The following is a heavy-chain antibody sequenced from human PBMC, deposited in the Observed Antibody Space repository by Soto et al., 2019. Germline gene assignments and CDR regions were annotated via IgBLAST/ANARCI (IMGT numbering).Heavy chain of an antibody. CDR2: IDPSDSYT. J-gene: IGHJ6*02. CDR3: ARPVGLAPASDYYGTVA. D-gene: IGHD3-10*01. Sequence: AEAMTKSGEGAGCSFASDGISWVRQMPGKGLEWMGRIDPSDSYTNYSPSVQGHVTISADKSISTAYLQWSSLKASDLTMNYCARPVGLAPASDYYGTVAWRDAPPVTV. CDR1: GCSFASDG. V-gene: IGHV5-10-1*01.